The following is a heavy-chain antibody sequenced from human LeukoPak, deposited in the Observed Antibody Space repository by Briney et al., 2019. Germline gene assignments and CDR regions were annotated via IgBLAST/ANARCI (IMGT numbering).Heavy chain of an antibody. D-gene: IGHD6-6*01. V-gene: IGHV4-59*08. CDR2: VYYAGST. Sequence: SETLSLTCSVAGGSVSNCNCSWSRQPPREGLGWSGYVYYAGSTSYNPSLKSQVTMSEDKSKSQVSLRLYSVTVADTAVYSCASHFAYSSSSYLDYWGQGSLVTVSS. J-gene: IGHJ4*02. CDR1: GGSVSNCN. CDR3: ASHFAYSSSSYLDY.